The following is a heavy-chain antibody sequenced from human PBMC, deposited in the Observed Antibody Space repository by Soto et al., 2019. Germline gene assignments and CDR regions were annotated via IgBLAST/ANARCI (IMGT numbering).Heavy chain of an antibody. V-gene: IGHV3-30-3*01. D-gene: IGHD2-8*01. CDR1: GFTFSSYA. CDR2: ISYDGSNK. J-gene: IGHJ6*02. CDR3: ARGYCTSGVWGRSGCYYYGMDV. Sequence: PGGSLRLSCAASGFTFSSYAMHWVHQAPGKGLEWVAVISYDGSNKYYADSVKGRFTISRDNSKNTLYLQMNSLRAEDTAVYYCARGYCTSGVWGRSGCYYYGMDVWGQGTTVTVSS.